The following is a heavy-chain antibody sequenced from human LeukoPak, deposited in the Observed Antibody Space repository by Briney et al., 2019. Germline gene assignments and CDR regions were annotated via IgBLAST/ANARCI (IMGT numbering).Heavy chain of an antibody. D-gene: IGHD5-12*01. Sequence: QSGGSLRLSCAASGFTFSTYGMSWVRQAPGKGLEWVSTISTTGDTSYYTDSVKGRFTISRDNSKNTVYLQMSSLRAEDTAVFYCAKRASGYYFDSWGQGTLVTVSS. J-gene: IGHJ4*02. V-gene: IGHV3-23*01. CDR2: ISTTGDTS. CDR1: GFTFSTYG. CDR3: AKRASGYYFDS.